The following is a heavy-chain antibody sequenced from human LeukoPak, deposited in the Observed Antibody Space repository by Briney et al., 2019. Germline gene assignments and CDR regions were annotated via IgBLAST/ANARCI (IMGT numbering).Heavy chain of an antibody. Sequence: GASVKVSCKASGYTFTGYYMHWVRQAPGQGLEWMGWINPNSGGTNYAQKFQGRVTMTRDTSINTVYMDLSSLRSDDTAVYYCARGLFASTWGQGDQDAFDIWGQGTMVTVSS. CDR3: ARGLFASTWGQGDQDAFDI. CDR1: GYTFTGYY. V-gene: IGHV1-2*02. D-gene: IGHD2-2*01. J-gene: IGHJ3*02. CDR2: INPNSGGT.